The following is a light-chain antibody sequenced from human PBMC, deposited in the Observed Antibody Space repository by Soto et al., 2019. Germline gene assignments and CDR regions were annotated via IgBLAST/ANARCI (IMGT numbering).Light chain of an antibody. V-gene: IGKV1-5*01. CDR3: QEYDSYSCI. J-gene: IGKJ2*01. CDR1: QSISNW. CDR2: GAS. Sequence: DIQMTQSPSTLSASVGDRVTITCRASQSISNWLAWYQQKPGKAPKLLISGASSLESGVPSSFSGSGSGTEFTLTISSLQPDDFATYYCQEYDSYSCIFGQGTKLEIK.